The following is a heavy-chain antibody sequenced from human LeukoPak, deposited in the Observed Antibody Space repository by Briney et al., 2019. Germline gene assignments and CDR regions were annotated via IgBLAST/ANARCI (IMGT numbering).Heavy chain of an antibody. J-gene: IGHJ4*02. CDR3: AKDGEWELPTFVDY. D-gene: IGHD1-26*01. V-gene: IGHV3-30*02. CDR2: IRYDGSNK. Sequence: GGSLRLSCAASGFTFSSYGMHWVRQAPGKGLEWVAFIRYDGSNKYYADSVKGRFTISRDNSKNTLYLQMNSLRAEDTAVYYCAKDGEWELPTFVDYWGQGTLVTVSS. CDR1: GFTFSSYG.